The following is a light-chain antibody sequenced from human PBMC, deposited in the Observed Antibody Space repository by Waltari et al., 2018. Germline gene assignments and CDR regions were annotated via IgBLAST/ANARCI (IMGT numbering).Light chain of an antibody. V-gene: IGKV3-20*01. CDR2: HTS. J-gene: IGKJ1*01. Sequence: EIMLTQSPGTLSLSPGDRATLSCKASQSIVKYLAWYQQKPVQGPRLLIYHTSITATGRPERFSGSGSETDVGLTISRLEPEDFAVYYCQHYVRLPATFGQVTNVEIK. CDR3: QHYVRLPAT. CDR1: QSIVKY.